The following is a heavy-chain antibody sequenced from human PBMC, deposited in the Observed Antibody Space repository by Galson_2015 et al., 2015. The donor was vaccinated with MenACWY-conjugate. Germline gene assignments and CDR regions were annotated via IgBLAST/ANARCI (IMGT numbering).Heavy chain of an antibody. CDR2: MSSAGTT. V-gene: IGHV3-66*01. D-gene: IGHD1-14*01. J-gene: IGHJ6*02. CDR3: ARDWHQTTRKLYYYYGMDV. Sequence: SLRLSCAASGFTVTSHYMTWVRQAPGEGLEWVSIMSSAGTTYYADFVRGRFTISRDDSKNTLYLRLNSLRSEDSAVYYCARDWHQTTRKLYYYYGMDVWGQGTTVTVSS. CDR1: GFTVTSHY.